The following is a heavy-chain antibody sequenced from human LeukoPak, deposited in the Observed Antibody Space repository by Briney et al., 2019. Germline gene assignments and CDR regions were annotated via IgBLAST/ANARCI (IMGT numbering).Heavy chain of an antibody. CDR1: GGSVNNIDYY. CDR3: ARHGGYVYDWFGP. Sequence: SETLSLTCTVSGGSVNNIDYYWGWIRQPPGKGLEWIGSIYYRGDTSFNPSLKSRVTIFIDTSKNQFSLKLKSVTAADTAVYYCARHGGYVYDWFGPWGQGTLVTVSS. D-gene: IGHD5-12*01. J-gene: IGHJ5*02. V-gene: IGHV4-39*01. CDR2: IYYRGDT.